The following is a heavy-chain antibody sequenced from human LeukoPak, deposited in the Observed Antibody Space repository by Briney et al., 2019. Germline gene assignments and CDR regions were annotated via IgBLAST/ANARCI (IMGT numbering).Heavy chain of an antibody. V-gene: IGHV3-21*01. CDR1: GFTFSSYS. J-gene: IGHJ4*02. CDR3: AREYYDSSGYYYTYYFDY. CDR2: ISSSSYI. Sequence: PGGSLRLSCAASGFTFSSYSMNWVRQAPGKGLEWVSSISSSSYIYYADSVKGRFTISRDNAKNSLYLQMNSLRAEDTAVYYCAREYYDSSGYYYTYYFDYWGQGTLVTVSS. D-gene: IGHD3-22*01.